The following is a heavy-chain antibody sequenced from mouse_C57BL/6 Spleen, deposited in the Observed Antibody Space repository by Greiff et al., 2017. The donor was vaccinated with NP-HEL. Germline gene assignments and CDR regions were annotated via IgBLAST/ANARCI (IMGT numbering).Heavy chain of an antibody. CDR3: ARREYYGPFAY. D-gene: IGHD1-2*01. Sequence: EVKLMESGGGLVKPGGSLKLSCAASGFTFSDYGMHWVRQAPEKGLEWVAYISSGSSNIYYADTVKGRFTISTDNAKNTLFLQMTSLRSEDTAMYSCARREYYGPFAYWGQGTLVTVSA. CDR1: GFTFSDYG. V-gene: IGHV5-17*01. J-gene: IGHJ3*01. CDR2: ISSGSSNI.